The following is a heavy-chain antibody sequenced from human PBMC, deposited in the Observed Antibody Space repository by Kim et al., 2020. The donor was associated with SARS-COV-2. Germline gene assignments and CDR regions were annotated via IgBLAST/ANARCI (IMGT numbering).Heavy chain of an antibody. CDR3: ARGRAGVVPSPVLGLWPYYEYEGLDV. D-gene: IGHD2-15*01. Sequence: SETLSLTCAVYGGSFSGYSWTWIRQPPGKGLEWIGDINHGGSTNYNPSLKSRVSLSVDTSNNQFSLLLRAATAADAGIYFCARGRAGVVPSPVLGLWPYYEYEGLDVWGRGTTVTVSS. CDR1: GGSFSGYS. J-gene: IGHJ6*02. V-gene: IGHV4-34*01. CDR2: INHGGST.